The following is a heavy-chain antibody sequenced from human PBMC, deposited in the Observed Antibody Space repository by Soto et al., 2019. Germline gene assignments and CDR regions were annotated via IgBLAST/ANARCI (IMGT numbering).Heavy chain of an antibody. D-gene: IGHD2-15*01. Sequence: SETLSLTCAVPGDSISSGYYWAWIRRPPGKGLEWGGSISHSGTTYYNPSLKSPVTTSVDTSRNQFSLQVSSVTAAATAVSYSARTDNVAYHAYFGQGTLVTVSS. J-gene: IGHJ4*02. CDR3: ARTDNVAYHAY. CDR1: GDSISSGYY. CDR2: ISHSGTT. V-gene: IGHV4-38-2*01.